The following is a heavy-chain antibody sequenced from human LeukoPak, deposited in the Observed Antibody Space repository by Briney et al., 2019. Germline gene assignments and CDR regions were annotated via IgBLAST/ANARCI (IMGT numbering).Heavy chain of an antibody. Sequence: GGSLRLSCEASGFTFKTYSMNWVRQAPGKGLEWISYISSDGGTTNYADSVKGRFTMSRDNAQNSLFLQMEGLKVEDTAVYYCATVNFYYDDSGYLPFDHWGQGTLVVISS. CDR3: ATVNFYYDDSGYLPFDH. V-gene: IGHV3-48*04. CDR1: GFTFKTYS. D-gene: IGHD3-16*01. J-gene: IGHJ4*02. CDR2: ISSDGGTT.